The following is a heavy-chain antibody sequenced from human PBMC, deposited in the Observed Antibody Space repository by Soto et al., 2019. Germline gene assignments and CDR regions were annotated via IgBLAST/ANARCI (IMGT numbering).Heavy chain of an antibody. CDR3: ARSVAVPGAHIHY. CDR1: GGSISGPY. D-gene: IGHD6-19*01. CDR2: VYYTGST. Sequence: SETLSLTCSVSGGSISGPYWSWIRQSPGKGLEWLGYVYYTGSTNYSPSLRSRVSISVDTSKNEFSLRLSSVTAADTAVYFCARSVAVPGAHIHYCGQGTKVTV. J-gene: IGHJ4*02. V-gene: IGHV4-59*11.